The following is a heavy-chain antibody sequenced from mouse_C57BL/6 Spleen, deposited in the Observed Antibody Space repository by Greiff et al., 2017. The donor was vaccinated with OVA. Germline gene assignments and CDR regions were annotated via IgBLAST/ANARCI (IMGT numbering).Heavy chain of an antibody. V-gene: IGHV1-7*01. J-gene: IGHJ4*01. CDR3: ASENDYAAMDY. CDR1: GYTFTSYW. CDR2: INPSSGYT. Sequence: QVHVKQSGAELAKPGASVKLSCKASGYTFTSYWMHWVKQRPGQGLEWIGYINPSSGYTKYNQKFKDKATLTADKSSSTAYMQLSSLTYEDSAVYYCASENDYAAMDYWGQGTSVTVSS.